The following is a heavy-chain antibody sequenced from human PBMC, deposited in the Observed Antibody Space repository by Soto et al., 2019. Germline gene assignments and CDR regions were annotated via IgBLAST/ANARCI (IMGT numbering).Heavy chain of an antibody. CDR1: GYTFTSYA. CDR3: ARSIVVVTALDY. Sequence: QVQLVQSGAEEKKPGASVKVSCKASGYTFTSYAMHWVRQAPGQRLEWMGWINAGNGNTKYSQKFQGRVTITRDTSASTADMEVSSLRSEDTAVYYCARSIVVVTALDYWGQGTLVTVSS. J-gene: IGHJ4*02. V-gene: IGHV1-3*05. CDR2: INAGNGNT. D-gene: IGHD2-21*02.